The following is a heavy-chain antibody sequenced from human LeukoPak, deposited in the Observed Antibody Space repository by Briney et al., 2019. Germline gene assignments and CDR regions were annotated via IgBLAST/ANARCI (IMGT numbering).Heavy chain of an antibody. CDR3: AKGAYGSGSYYNG. V-gene: IGHV3-21*04. Sequence: GGSLRLSCAASGFPFSSYSMNWVRQAPGKGLEWVSSISSSSSYTYYADSVKGRFTISRDNSKNTLYLQMNSLRAEDTAVYYCAKGAYGSGSYYNGWGQGTLVTVSS. D-gene: IGHD3-10*01. CDR2: ISSSSSYT. CDR1: GFPFSSYS. J-gene: IGHJ4*02.